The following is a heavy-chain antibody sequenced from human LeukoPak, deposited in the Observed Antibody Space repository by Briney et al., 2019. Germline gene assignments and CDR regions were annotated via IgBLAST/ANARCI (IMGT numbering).Heavy chain of an antibody. Sequence: PSETLSLTRTVSGGSISSYYWSWIRQPAGKGLEWIGRVYTSGNTNYNPSLKSRVTMSVDTSKNQFSLNLSSVTAADTAVYFCARDLSGDYADYWGQGTLVTVSS. D-gene: IGHD4-17*01. CDR3: ARDLSGDYADY. CDR2: VYTSGNT. J-gene: IGHJ4*02. V-gene: IGHV4-4*07. CDR1: GGSISSYY.